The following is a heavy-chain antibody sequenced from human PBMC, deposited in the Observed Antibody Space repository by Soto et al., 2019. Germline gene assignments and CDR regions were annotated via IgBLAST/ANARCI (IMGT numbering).Heavy chain of an antibody. J-gene: IGHJ4*02. CDR2: ISYDGNER. CDR1: GFTFNSYT. CDR3: ARSPFPQVGATTFPYFDY. V-gene: IGHV3-30-3*01. Sequence: PGGSLRLSCAASGFTFNSYTMHWVRQAPGKGLEWMALISYDGNERYYADSVKGRFTISRDNSKNTLYLQMNSLRPEDTAVYYCARSPFPQVGATTFPYFDYWGQGTLVTVSS. D-gene: IGHD1-26*01.